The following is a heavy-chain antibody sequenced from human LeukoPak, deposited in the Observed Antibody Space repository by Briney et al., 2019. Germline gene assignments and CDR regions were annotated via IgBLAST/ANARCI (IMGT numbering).Heavy chain of an antibody. CDR1: GFTFSTYW. J-gene: IGHJ4*02. V-gene: IGHV3-7*01. CDR3: ARDSAGNDY. Sequence: PGGSPRLSCXXSGFTFSTYWMSWVRQAPGKGLEWVANIKQDGSEKYYVDSVKGRFTISRDNAKNSLYLQMNSLRAEDTAMYYCARDSAGNDYWGQGTLVTVSS. D-gene: IGHD6-13*01. CDR2: IKQDGSEK.